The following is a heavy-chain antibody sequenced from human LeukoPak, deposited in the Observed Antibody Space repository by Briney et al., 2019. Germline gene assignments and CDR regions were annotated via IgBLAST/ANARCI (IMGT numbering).Heavy chain of an antibody. Sequence: SETLSLTCTVSGGSISSSSYYWGWIRQPPGKGLEWIGSIYYSGSTYYNPSLKSRVTISVDTSKNQFSLKLSSVTAADTAVYYCASRRSSSWTLYYYYGMDVWGQGTTVTVSS. CDR3: ASRRSSSWTLYYYYGMDV. J-gene: IGHJ6*02. V-gene: IGHV4-39*01. D-gene: IGHD6-13*01. CDR1: GGSISSSSYY. CDR2: IYYSGST.